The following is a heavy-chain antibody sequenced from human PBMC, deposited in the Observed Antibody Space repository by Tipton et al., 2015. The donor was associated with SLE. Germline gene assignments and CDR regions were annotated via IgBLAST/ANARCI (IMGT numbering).Heavy chain of an antibody. D-gene: IGHD6-13*01. V-gene: IGHV3-23*01. CDR1: GFTFSSYA. Sequence: SLRLSCAASGFTFSSYAMSWVRQAPGKGLEWVSAISGSGGSTYYADSVKGRFTISRDNSKNTLYLQMNSLRAEDTAVYYCANCPIAAAGTDYWGQGTLVTVSS. J-gene: IGHJ4*02. CDR2: ISGSGGST. CDR3: ANCPIAAAGTDY.